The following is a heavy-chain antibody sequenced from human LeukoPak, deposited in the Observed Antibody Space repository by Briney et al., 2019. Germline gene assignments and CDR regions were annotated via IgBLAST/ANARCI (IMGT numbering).Heavy chain of an antibody. V-gene: IGHV3-21*01. D-gene: IGHD2-2*01. CDR2: ISSSSSYI. J-gene: IGHJ3*02. Sequence: PGGSLRLSCAASGFTFSSYSMNWVRQAPGKGLEWVSSISSSSSYIYYADSVKGRFTISRDNAKNSLYLQMNSLRAEDTAVYYCARDFVRQYQLLPQDYDAFDFDIWGQGTMVTVSS. CDR3: ARDFVRQYQLLPQDYDAFDFDI. CDR1: GFTFSSYS.